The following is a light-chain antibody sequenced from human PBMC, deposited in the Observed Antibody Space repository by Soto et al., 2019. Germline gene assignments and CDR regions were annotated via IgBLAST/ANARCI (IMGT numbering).Light chain of an antibody. J-gene: IGLJ1*01. Sequence: QSALTQPASVSGSPGQSITISCTGTSSDVGGYNHVSWFQQHPGKAPKLMIYEVTRRPSGVPDRIFASKSDTTASLTVSGLQAEDEADYYCSSFAGTNSFVFGTGTKVTVL. CDR1: SSDVGGYNH. CDR2: EVT. V-gene: IGLV2-8*01. CDR3: SSFAGTNSFV.